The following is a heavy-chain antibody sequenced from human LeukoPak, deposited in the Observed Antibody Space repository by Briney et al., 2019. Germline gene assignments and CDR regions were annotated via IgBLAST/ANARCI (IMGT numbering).Heavy chain of an antibody. CDR3: ARDLNDFWSGNNWFDP. V-gene: IGHV1-69*04. CDR2: IIPILGIA. J-gene: IGHJ5*02. D-gene: IGHD3-3*01. Sequence: SVKVSCKASGGTFSSYTISWVRQAPGQGLEWMGRIIPILGIANYAQKFQGRVTTTADKSTSTAYMELSSLRSEDTAVYYCARDLNDFWSGNNWFDPWGQGTLVTVSS. CDR1: GGTFSSYT.